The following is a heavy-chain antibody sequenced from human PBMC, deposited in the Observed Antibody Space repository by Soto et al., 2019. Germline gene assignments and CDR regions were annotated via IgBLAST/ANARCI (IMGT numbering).Heavy chain of an antibody. V-gene: IGHV2-5*02. Sequence: QIPLKESGPTLVKPTQTLTLTCTLSVFSLSTSRVGVGWIRQPPGKALEWLSLISWDDDKRYSPSLKSRLTLTQDSSKTQVFPTMNTIDTVYTATYYCAHRRGSGKGNWFDPWGKGTLVTVSA. J-gene: IGHJ5*02. CDR2: ISWDDDK. D-gene: IGHD3-10*01. CDR1: VFSLSTSRVG. CDR3: AHRRGSGKGNWFDP.